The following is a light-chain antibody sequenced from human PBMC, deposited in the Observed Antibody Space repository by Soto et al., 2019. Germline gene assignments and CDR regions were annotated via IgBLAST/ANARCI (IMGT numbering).Light chain of an antibody. CDR2: DAS. CDR3: QLLHSYPYT. Sequence: DIQMTQSPSTLSASVGDRVTITCRADQNLGSWLAWYQQKPGKAPNLLIYDASSLESGVPSRFSGSGSGTKFTLTISSLQPDDVATYFCQLLHSYPYTFGQGPKLEI. J-gene: IGKJ2*01. V-gene: IGKV1-5*01. CDR1: QNLGSW.